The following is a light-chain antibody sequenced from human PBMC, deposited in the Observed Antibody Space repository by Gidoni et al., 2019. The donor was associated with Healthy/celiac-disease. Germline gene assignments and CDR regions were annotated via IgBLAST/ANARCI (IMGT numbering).Light chain of an antibody. V-gene: IGKV3-20*01. CDR2: GAS. CDR3: QQYGSSPRT. J-gene: IGKJ1*01. CDR1: QSVSSSY. Sequence: DIVFTQSPGTLSLSPGERATLSCRASQSVSSSYLAWYQQKPGQAPRLLIYGASSRATGIPDRFSGSGSGTDFTLTISRLEPEDFAVYYCQQYGSSPRTFGQXTKVEIK.